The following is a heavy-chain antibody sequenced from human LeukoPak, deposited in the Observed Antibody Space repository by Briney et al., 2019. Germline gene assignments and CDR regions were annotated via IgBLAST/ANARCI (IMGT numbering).Heavy chain of an antibody. D-gene: IGHD3-16*01. CDR3: ARVQLGNAFDI. Sequence: PSETLSLTCAVSGGSVSSSNWWSWVRPAPGKGLEWVGEIYHSGTSNYNSSLKGRVTISVDKSKNQLSLELTSVTAADTAVYFCARVQLGNAFDIWGQGTMVTVSS. CDR2: IYHSGTS. J-gene: IGHJ3*02. CDR1: GGSVSSSNW. V-gene: IGHV4/OR15-8*01.